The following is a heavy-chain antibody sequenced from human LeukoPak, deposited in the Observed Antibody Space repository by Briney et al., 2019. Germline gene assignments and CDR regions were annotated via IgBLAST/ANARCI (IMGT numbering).Heavy chain of an antibody. CDR3: AKVYCSGGSCYLDY. D-gene: IGHD2-15*01. CDR1: GFTFSSYA. CDR2: ISTSGGST. J-gene: IGHJ4*02. Sequence: PGGSLRLSCAASGFTFSSYAMSWVRQAPGKGLEWVSAISTSGGSTYYADSVKGRFTISRDNSKNTLYLRMNSLRAEDTAVYYCAKVYCSGGSCYLDYWGQGTLVTVSS. V-gene: IGHV3-23*01.